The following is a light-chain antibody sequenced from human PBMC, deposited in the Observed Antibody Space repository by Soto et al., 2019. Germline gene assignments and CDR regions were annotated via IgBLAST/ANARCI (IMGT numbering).Light chain of an antibody. Sequence: QSVLTQPASASGSPGQSVTISCTGTSSDVGAYDYVFWYQHHPGRAPILIISEVTQRPSGVPDRFSGSKSGNTASLTVSGLQSEDEAEYYCSSYASGNSGGDNYVIFCGGTKLTVL. V-gene: IGLV2-8*01. CDR2: EVT. J-gene: IGLJ2*01. CDR3: SSYASGNSGGDNYVI. CDR1: SSDVGAYDY.